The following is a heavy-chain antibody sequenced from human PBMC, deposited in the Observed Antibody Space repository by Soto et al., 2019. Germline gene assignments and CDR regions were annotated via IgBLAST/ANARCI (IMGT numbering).Heavy chain of an antibody. V-gene: IGHV3-30*18. J-gene: IGHJ4*02. CDR3: AKDPEYRRSTLRNYFDY. CDR1: GFSFSDYG. D-gene: IGHD6-6*01. CDR2: IPYDGSNQ. Sequence: VGSLRLSGVVSGFSFSDYGMHWVRQAPGKGLEWVAVIPYDGSNQYYADSVKGRFTISRDNSKNTLYLQMNSLRAEDTAVYYCAKDPEYRRSTLRNYFDYWGQGTLVTVSS.